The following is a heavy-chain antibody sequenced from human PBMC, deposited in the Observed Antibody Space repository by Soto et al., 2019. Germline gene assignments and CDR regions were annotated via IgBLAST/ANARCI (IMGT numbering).Heavy chain of an antibody. V-gene: IGHV4-34*01. CDR1: GGSFSGYY. CDR2: INHSGST. CDR3: ARAKYCSGGSCYPHRYYYYYMDV. D-gene: IGHD2-15*01. Sequence: SETLSLTCAVYGGSFSGYYWSWIRQPPGKGLEWIGEINHSGSTNYNPSLKSRVTISVDTSKNQFSLKLSSVTAADTAVYYCARAKYCSGGSCYPHRYYYYYMDVWGKGTTVTVSS. J-gene: IGHJ6*03.